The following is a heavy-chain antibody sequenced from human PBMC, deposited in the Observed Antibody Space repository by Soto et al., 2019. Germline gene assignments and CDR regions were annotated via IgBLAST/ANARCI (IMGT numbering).Heavy chain of an antibody. V-gene: IGHV4-59*01. CDR3: ARGTSWQLPFDY. D-gene: IGHD6-13*01. J-gene: IGHJ4*02. CDR2: ISYSGST. CDR1: SDSISSYY. Sequence: QVQLQESGPGLVKPSETLSLTCTVSSDSISSYYWSWIRQPPGKRLAWIGYISYSGSTDYNPSLKSRVTISGDTSKNPFSLKVSSVTAADTAVYYCARGTSWQLPFDYWGQGTLVTVSS.